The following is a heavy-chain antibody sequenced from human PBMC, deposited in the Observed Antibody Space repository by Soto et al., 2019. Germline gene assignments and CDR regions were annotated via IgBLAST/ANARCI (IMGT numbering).Heavy chain of an antibody. V-gene: IGHV3-23*01. CDR2: ISGSGGST. D-gene: IGHD6-6*01. Sequence: QAPGKGLEWVSAISGSGGSTYYADSVKGRFTISRDNSKNTLYLQMNSLRAEDTAVYYCAKGSRDSSSSGEYYYYYMAVWGKWTTVTVSS. J-gene: IGHJ6*03. CDR3: AKGSRDSSSSGEYYYYYMAV.